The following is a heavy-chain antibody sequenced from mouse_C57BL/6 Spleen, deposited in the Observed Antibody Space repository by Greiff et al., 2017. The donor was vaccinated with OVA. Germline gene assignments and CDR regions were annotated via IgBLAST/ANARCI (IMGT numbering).Heavy chain of an antibody. CDR3: ARIGGYDDWYFDV. D-gene: IGHD2-2*01. J-gene: IGHJ1*03. CDR1: GFTFSSYG. CDR2: ISSGGSYT. V-gene: IGHV5-6*01. Sequence: EVHLVESGGDLVKPGGSLKLSCAASGFTFSSYGMSWVRQTPDKRLEWVATISSGGSYTYYPDSVKGRFTISRDNAKNTLYLQMSSLKSEDTAMYYCARIGGYDDWYFDVWGTGTTVTVSS.